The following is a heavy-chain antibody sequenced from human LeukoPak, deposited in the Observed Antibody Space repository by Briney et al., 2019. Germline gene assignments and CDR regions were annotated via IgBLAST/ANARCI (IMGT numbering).Heavy chain of an antibody. CDR1: GFTFSSYT. J-gene: IGHJ4*02. CDR3: VKDKWIDH. V-gene: IGHV3-64D*09. CDR2: ININGGRT. Sequence: GGSLRLSCSVSGFTFSSYTMHWVRQAPGKGLEYVSSININGGRTYYADSVKGRFTISRDNSKNMLYLQMSSLRTEDTAVYYCVKDKWIDHWGQGTLVTVSS. D-gene: IGHD2-8*01.